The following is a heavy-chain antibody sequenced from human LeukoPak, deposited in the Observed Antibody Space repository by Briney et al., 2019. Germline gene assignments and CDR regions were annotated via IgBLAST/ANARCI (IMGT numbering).Heavy chain of an antibody. CDR3: ARDSSTIIDY. CDR1: GFTCSDYG. D-gene: IGHD2-2*01. Sequence: GGSLRLSCATSGFTCSDYGMSWVRQAPGKGLEWVSAVSGSGHTTYYADSVKGRFTISRDNAKNSLYLQMNSLRAEDTAVYYCARDSSTIIDYWGQGTLVTVSS. V-gene: IGHV3-23*01. CDR2: VSGSGHTT. J-gene: IGHJ4*02.